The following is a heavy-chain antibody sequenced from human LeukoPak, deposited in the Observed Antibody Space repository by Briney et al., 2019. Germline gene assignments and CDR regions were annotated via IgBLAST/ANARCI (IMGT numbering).Heavy chain of an antibody. J-gene: IGHJ3*02. V-gene: IGHV3-74*03. CDR2: INGDGTST. CDR1: GFTFSTYW. CDR3: AKELRLEGAFDI. D-gene: IGHD6-19*01. Sequence: GGSLRLSCAASGFTFSTYWMHWVRQAPGKGLLWVSRINGDGTSTKYADSVKGRFTISRDNSKNTLYLQMNSLRAEDTAVYYCAKELRLEGAFDIWGQGTMVTVSS.